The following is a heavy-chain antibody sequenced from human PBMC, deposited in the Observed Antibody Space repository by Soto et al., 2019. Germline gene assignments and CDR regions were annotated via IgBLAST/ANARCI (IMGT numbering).Heavy chain of an antibody. D-gene: IGHD2-8*01. V-gene: IGHV1-8*01. Sequence: XSGKVYCKASGYTFTNNDIHLVRQAPGQGLEWIGWMNTNTNTTDSAEVFEGRVSLTWDTSISTDYMQLNSLKIDDTAVYYCAREVVETSSPWSDPWGQGTLVTVSS. J-gene: IGHJ5*02. CDR1: GYTFTNND. CDR2: MNTNTNTT. CDR3: AREVVETSSPWSDP.